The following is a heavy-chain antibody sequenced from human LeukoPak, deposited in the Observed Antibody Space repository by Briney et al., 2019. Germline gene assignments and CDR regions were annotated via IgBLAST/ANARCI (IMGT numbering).Heavy chain of an antibody. D-gene: IGHD6-6*01. V-gene: IGHV4-34*01. Sequence: SETLSLTCAVYGGSFSGYYWSWIRQPPGKGLEWIGEINHSGSTNYNPSLKSRVTISVDTSKNQFSLQLSSVTAADTAVYYCARAAVYSSSSGWFDPWGQGTLVTVSS. CDR1: GGSFSGYY. CDR2: INHSGST. CDR3: ARAAVYSSSSGWFDP. J-gene: IGHJ5*02.